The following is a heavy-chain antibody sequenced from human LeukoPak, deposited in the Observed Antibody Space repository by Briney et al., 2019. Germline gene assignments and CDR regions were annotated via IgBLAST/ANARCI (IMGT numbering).Heavy chain of an antibody. J-gene: IGHJ5*02. CDR1: GGSISTYY. V-gene: IGHV4-38-2*02. D-gene: IGHD3-3*01. CDR2: IYHSGST. CDR3: ARGITIFGVVNNWFDP. Sequence: PSETLSLXCTVSGGSISTYYRGWIRQPPGKGLEWIGSIYHSGSTYYNPSLKSRVTISVDTSKNQFSLKLSSVTAADTAVYCCARGITIFGVVNNWFDPWGQGTLVTVSS.